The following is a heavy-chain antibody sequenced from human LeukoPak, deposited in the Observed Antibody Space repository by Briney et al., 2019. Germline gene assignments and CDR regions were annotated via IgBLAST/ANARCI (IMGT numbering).Heavy chain of an antibody. CDR3: ARDRVLQLLYKPPYCYYGMDV. CDR2: IYTSGST. CDR1: GGSISSYY. J-gene: IGHJ6*02. V-gene: IGHV4-4*07. D-gene: IGHD2-2*01. Sequence: SETLSLTCTVSGGSISSYYWSWIRQPAGKGLEWLGRIYTSGSTNYNPSLKSRVTMSVDTSKNQFSLKLSSVTAADTAVYYCARDRVLQLLYKPPYCYYGMDVWGQGTTVTVSS.